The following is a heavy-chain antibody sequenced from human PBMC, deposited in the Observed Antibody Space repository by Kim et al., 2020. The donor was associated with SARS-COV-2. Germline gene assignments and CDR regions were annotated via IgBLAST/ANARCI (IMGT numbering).Heavy chain of an antibody. V-gene: IGHV1-18*01. CDR1: GYTFTSYG. CDR2: ISAYNGNT. D-gene: IGHD4-17*01. CDR3: ARDDYVYYYYYGMDG. J-gene: IGHJ6*02. Sequence: ASVKVSCKASGYTFTSYGISWVRQAPGQGLEWMGWISAYNGNTNYAQKLQGRVTMTTDTSTSTAYMELRSLRSDDTAVYYCARDDYVYYYYYGMDGWGQGTTVTVSS.